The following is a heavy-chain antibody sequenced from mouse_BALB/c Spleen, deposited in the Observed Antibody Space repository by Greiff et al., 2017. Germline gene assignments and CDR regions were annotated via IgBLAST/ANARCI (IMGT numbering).Heavy chain of an antibody. V-gene: IGHV14-4*02. CDR3: NAYYYGCPYAMDY. CDR1: GFYIKDYY. D-gene: IGHD2-2*01. Sequence: VQLKQSGAELVRPGASVKLSCTASGFYIKDYYMHWVKQRPEQGLEWIGWIDPENGDTEYAPKFQGKATMTADTSSNTAYLQLSSLTSEDTAVYYCNAYYYGCPYAMDYWGQGTSVTVSS. CDR2: IDPENGDT. J-gene: IGHJ4*01.